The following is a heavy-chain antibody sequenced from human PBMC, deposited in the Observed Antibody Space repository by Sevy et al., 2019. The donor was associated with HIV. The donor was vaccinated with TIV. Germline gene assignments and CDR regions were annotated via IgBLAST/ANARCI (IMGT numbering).Heavy chain of an antibody. CDR3: AKDGGAARPVYFDY. CDR2: VSGNGGDT. Sequence: GGSLSLSCAASGFTFSTYAMSWVRQAPGKGLEWVSAVSGNGGDTYSADSVKGRFTISRDNSKNTLYLQMNSLRADDTAVYYCAKDGGAARPVYFDYWGQGTLVTVSS. J-gene: IGHJ4*02. V-gene: IGHV3-23*01. CDR1: GFTFSTYA. D-gene: IGHD6-6*01.